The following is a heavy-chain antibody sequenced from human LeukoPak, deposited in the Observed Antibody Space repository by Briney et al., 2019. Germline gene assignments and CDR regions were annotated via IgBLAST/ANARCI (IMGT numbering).Heavy chain of an antibody. CDR3: ARTMDSSGHYRWGIAY. CDR2: INPNSGGT. V-gene: IGHV1-2*02. D-gene: IGHD3-22*01. J-gene: IGHJ4*02. Sequence: ASVKVCCKASGYTFTGYYMHWVRQAPGQGLEWMGWINPNSGGTNYAQKFQGRVTMTRDTSISTAYMELSRLRSDDTAVYYCARTMDSSGHYRWGIAYWGQGTLVTVSS. CDR1: GYTFTGYY.